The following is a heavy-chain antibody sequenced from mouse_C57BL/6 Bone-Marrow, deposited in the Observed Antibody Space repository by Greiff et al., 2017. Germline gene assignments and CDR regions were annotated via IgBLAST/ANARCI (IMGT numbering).Heavy chain of an antibody. J-gene: IGHJ2*01. Sequence: VQLQQPGAELVKPGASVKLSCKASGYTFTSYWMQWVKQRPGQGLEWIGEIDPSDSYTNYNQKFKGKATLTVDTSSSTAYMQLSSLTSEDSAVYDCARSPYYSNPGDYWGQGTTLTVSS. CDR1: GYTFTSYW. V-gene: IGHV1-50*01. CDR2: IDPSDSYT. CDR3: ARSPYYSNPGDY. D-gene: IGHD2-5*01.